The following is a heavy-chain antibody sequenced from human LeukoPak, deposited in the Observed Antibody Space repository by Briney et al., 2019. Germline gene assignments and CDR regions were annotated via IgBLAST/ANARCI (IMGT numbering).Heavy chain of an antibody. J-gene: IGHJ4*02. V-gene: IGHV4-59*03. D-gene: IGHD3/OR15-3a*01. CDR3: ATNKDWAEAD. Sequence: SETLSLTCSVSDVSIRTYYWSWIRQSPGQGLEWIGNIYYRGDINYNPSLKSRVIISIDTSKNQSSLKVTSLTAADTAVYYCATNKDWAEADWGQGTLVIVSS. CDR1: DVSIRTYY. CDR2: IYYRGDI.